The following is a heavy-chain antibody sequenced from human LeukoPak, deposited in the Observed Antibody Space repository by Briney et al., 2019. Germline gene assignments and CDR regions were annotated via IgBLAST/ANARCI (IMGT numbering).Heavy chain of an antibody. Sequence: GGSLRLSCAASGFTFSSYAMHWVRQAPGKGLEWVAVISYDGSNKYYADSVKGRFTISRDNSKNTLYLQMNSLRAEDTAVYYCARDSGAFDYWGQGTLVTVSS. CDR2: ISYDGSNK. V-gene: IGHV3-30-3*01. D-gene: IGHD6-25*01. J-gene: IGHJ4*02. CDR1: GFTFSSYA. CDR3: ARDSGAFDY.